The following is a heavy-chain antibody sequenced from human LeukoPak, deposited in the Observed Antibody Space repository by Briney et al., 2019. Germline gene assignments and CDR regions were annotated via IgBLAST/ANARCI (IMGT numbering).Heavy chain of an antibody. CDR3: ARERSSSPCYFDY. J-gene: IGHJ4*02. CDR2: IYSGGST. CDR1: GFTVSSNY. V-gene: IGHV3-66*01. Sequence: QPGGSLRLSCAASGFTVSSNYMSWVRQAPGKGLEWVSVIYSGGSTYYADSVKGRFTISRDNSKNTLYLQMNSLRAEDTAVYYCARERSSSPCYFDYWGQGTLVTVSS.